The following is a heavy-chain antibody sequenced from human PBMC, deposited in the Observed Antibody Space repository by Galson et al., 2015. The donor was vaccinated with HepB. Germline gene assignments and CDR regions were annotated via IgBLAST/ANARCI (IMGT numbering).Heavy chain of an antibody. Sequence: SCKASGGTFSSYTISWVRQAPGQGLEWMGRIIPILGIANYAQKFQGRVTITADKSTSTAYMELSSLRSEDTAVYYCARDAGDYGVLCYWGQGALVTVSS. CDR3: ARDAGDYGVLCY. CDR1: GGTFSSYT. V-gene: IGHV1-69*04. D-gene: IGHD4-17*01. J-gene: IGHJ4*02. CDR2: IIPILGIA.